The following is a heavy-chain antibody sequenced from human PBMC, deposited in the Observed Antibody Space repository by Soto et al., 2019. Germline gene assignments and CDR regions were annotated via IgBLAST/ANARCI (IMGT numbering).Heavy chain of an antibody. D-gene: IGHD2-2*01. CDR3: ARAHHCSSAGCRMGHFDS. J-gene: IGHJ4*02. CDR1: GDSISGYY. V-gene: IGHV4-59*08. CDR2: IYYSGHT. Sequence: QVQLQESGPGLVKPSETLSLTCTVSGDSISGYYWSWIRQPPGKGLELIGNIYYSGHTNYNPSLKSRVTISVDTSKNQVSLSLSSVTAADTAVYYCARAHHCSSAGCRMGHFDSWGQGTLVTVSS.